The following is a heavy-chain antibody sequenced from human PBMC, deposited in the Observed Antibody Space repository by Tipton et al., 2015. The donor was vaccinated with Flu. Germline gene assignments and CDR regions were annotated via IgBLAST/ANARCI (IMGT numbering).Heavy chain of an antibody. CDR2: INHSGST. CDR1: GGSFSGYY. Sequence: LRLSCAVYGGSFSGYYWSWIRQPPGKGLEWIGEINHSGSTNYNPSLKSRVTISVDTSKNQFSLKLSSVTAADTAVYYCARRTKGTMVRGVIVTWFDPW. V-gene: IGHV4-34*01. CDR3: ARRTKGTMVRGVIVTWFDP. D-gene: IGHD3-10*01. J-gene: IGHJ5*02.